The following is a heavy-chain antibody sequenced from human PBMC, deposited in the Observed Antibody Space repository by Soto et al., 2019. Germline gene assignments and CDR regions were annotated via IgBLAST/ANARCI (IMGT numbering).Heavy chain of an antibody. CDR3: AKDGSLVGATTLDY. J-gene: IGHJ4*02. V-gene: IGHV3-23*01. D-gene: IGHD1-26*01. Sequence: EVQLLESGGGLVQPGGSLRLSCAASGFTFSSYAMSWVHQAPGKGLEWVSAISGSGGSTYYADSVKGRFTISRDNSKNTLYLQMNSLRAEDTAVYYCAKDGSLVGATTLDYWGQGTLVTVSS. CDR2: ISGSGGST. CDR1: GFTFSSYA.